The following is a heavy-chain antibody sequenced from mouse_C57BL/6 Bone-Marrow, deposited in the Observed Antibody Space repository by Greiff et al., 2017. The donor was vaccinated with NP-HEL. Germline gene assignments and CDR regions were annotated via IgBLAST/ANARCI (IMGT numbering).Heavy chain of an antibody. Sequence: EVKLEESGGGLVQPGGSMKLSCAASGFTFSDAWMDWVRQSPEKGLEWVAEIRNKANNHSTYYAESVKGRFTISRDDSKSSVYLQMNSLRAEDTGIYYCTTVVGDGKFDYWGQGTTLTVSS. D-gene: IGHD1-1*01. CDR1: GFTFSDAW. CDR2: IRNKANNHST. J-gene: IGHJ2*01. CDR3: TTVVGDGKFDY. V-gene: IGHV6-6*01.